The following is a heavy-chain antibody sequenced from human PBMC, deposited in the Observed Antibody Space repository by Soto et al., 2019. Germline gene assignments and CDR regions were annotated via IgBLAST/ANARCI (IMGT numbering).Heavy chain of an antibody. J-gene: IGHJ6*02. Sequence: ASVKVSCKASGYTFINYGINWARQAPGQGLEWMGWISAYSGNTFFAQNVQGRVTLTTDTFTSTAYMEVRSLRSDDTAVFYCARDQSTVTTRSYYDGMDVWGQGTTVTVS. CDR2: ISAYSGNT. V-gene: IGHV1-18*04. CDR3: ARDQSTVTTRSYYDGMDV. D-gene: IGHD4-4*01. CDR1: GYTFINYG.